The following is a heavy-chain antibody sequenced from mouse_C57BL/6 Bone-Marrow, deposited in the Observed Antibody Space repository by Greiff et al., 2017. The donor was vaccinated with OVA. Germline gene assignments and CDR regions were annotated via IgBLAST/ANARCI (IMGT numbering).Heavy chain of an antibody. CDR3: ARPNDGYRNY. V-gene: IGHV1-81*01. J-gene: IGHJ2*01. CDR1: GYTFTSYG. CDR2: IYPRSGNT. D-gene: IGHD2-3*01. Sequence: VQLKESGAELARPGASVKLSCKASGYTFTSYGISWVKQRTGQGLEWIGEIYPRSGNTYYNEKFKGKATLTADKSSSTAYMELRSLTSEDSAVYFCARPNDGYRNYWGQGTTLTVSS.